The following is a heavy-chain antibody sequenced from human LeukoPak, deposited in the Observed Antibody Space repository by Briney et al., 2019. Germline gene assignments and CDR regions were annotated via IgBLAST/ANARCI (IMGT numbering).Heavy chain of an antibody. Sequence: GASVKVSCKASGGTFSSYAISWVRQAPGQGLEWMGGIIPIFGTANYAQKFQGRVTITTDESTSTAYMELSSLRSEDTAVYYCARGPPGVPAASGGWFDPWGQGTLVTVSS. CDR1: GGTFSSYA. CDR3: ARGPPGVPAASGGWFDP. D-gene: IGHD2-2*01. CDR2: IIPIFGTA. J-gene: IGHJ5*02. V-gene: IGHV1-69*05.